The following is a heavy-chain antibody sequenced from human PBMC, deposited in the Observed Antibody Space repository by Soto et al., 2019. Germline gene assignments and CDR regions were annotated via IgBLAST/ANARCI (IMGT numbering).Heavy chain of an antibody. Sequence: SETLSLTCNVSGASIYTYYWDWIRQSPGKGLEWIGYISDGGSTNYNPSLEGRVIIQAATSKNLFSLKLRSVTAADTALYFCARDGPYYYLTDVRGQGTTVTVSS. CDR3: ARDGPYYYLTDV. V-gene: IGHV4-59*12. J-gene: IGHJ6*02. CDR1: GASIYTYY. CDR2: ISDGGST.